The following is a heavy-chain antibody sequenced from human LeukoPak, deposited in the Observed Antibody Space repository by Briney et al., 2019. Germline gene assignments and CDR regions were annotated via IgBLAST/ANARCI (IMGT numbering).Heavy chain of an antibody. CDR1: GGSFSGYY. Sequence: SETLSLTCAVYGGSFSGYYWSWIRQPPGKGLEWIGEINHSGSTSYNPSLKSRVTISVDTSKNQFSLKLSSVTAADTGVYYCARXAXKWXGEPYYGMDVWGQGTTVTVSS. CDR3: ARXAXKWXGEPYYGMDV. CDR2: INHSGST. V-gene: IGHV4-34*01. D-gene: IGHD3-10*01. J-gene: IGHJ6*02.